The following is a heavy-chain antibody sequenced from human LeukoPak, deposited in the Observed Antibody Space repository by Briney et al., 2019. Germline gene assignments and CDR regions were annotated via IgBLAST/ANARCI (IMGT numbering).Heavy chain of an antibody. J-gene: IGHJ4*02. Sequence: PGGSLRLSCAASGFTFSYAWMNWVRQAPGKGLEWVGRSKSKGDGGTTDHAAPVKGRFTISRDDLKNTLYLQMNSLKTEDTAVYYCWTGPAYCTNGVCSSFDYWGQGTLVTVSS. CDR3: WTGPAYCTNGVCSSFDY. CDR1: GFTFSYAW. D-gene: IGHD2-8*01. V-gene: IGHV3-15*01. CDR2: SKSKGDGGTT.